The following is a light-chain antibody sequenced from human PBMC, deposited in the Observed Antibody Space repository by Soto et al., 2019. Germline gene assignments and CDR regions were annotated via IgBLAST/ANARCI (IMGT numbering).Light chain of an antibody. Sequence: IVWTQSPFTLSLSQGERATLSCRASQSVSNNYLAWYQQKPGQAPRLLIYGASTRATDMPGTFSGRGSGTEFTLTITSLRPEDFGVYYCQQYRSWPRTFGQGTKVDNK. CDR1: QSVSNN. J-gene: IGKJ1*01. V-gene: IGKV3-15*01. CDR3: QQYRSWPRT. CDR2: GAS.